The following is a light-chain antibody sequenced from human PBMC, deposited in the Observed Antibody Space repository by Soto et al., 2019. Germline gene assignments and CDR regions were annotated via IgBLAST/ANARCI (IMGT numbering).Light chain of an antibody. Sequence: DIQMTQSPSTLSASVGDRVTITCRAGQVIRVDLAWYQQKHGKAPKRLIYTASSLQSGVSSRFSGSGSGTEFTLTISSLQPEEFATYCCLPSYSYPRTFGQVTRGEVK. J-gene: IGKJ1*01. CDR2: TAS. CDR1: QVIRVD. CDR3: LPSYSYPRT. V-gene: IGKV1-17*01.